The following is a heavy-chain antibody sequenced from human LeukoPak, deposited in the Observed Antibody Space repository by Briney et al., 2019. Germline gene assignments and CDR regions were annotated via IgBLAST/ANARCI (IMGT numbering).Heavy chain of an antibody. CDR2: ISGSGGST. V-gene: IGHV3-23*01. J-gene: IGHJ6*03. CDR1: GFTFSSYA. CDR3: AKDGDSSGYRYYYYYYMDV. Sequence: GGSLRLSCAASGFTFSSYAMSWVRQAPGKGLEWVSAISGSGGSTYYADSVKGRFTISRDNSKNTLYLQMNSLRAEDTAVYYCAKDGDSSGYRYYYYYYMDVWGKGTTVTVSS. D-gene: IGHD3-22*01.